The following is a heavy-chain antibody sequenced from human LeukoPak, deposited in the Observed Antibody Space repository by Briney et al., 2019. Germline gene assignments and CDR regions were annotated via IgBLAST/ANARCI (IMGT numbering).Heavy chain of an antibody. CDR3: GRRPREIAVADY. Sequence: GGSLRLSCAASGFSFGTYWMSWVRQAPGKGLEWVANMKQDGSEKYYVDSVKGRFTISRDNAKNSLYLQMNSLRAEDTAVYYCGRRPREIAVADYWGQGTLVTVSS. J-gene: IGHJ4*02. V-gene: IGHV3-7*01. CDR2: MKQDGSEK. CDR1: GFSFGTYW. D-gene: IGHD6-19*01.